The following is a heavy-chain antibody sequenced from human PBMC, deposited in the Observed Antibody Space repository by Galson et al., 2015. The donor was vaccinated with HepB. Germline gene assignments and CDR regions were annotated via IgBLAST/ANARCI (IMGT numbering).Heavy chain of an antibody. Sequence: QSGAEVKKPGESLKISCKGSGYNLTNYWIGWVRQAPGKGLEWMGTFYPDNSNARYSPSFQGQVTMSADKSISTAYLQWSGLKASDTAMYYCARRGVGLAPPHYWGQGTLVTVSS. CDR1: GYNLTNYW. J-gene: IGHJ4*02. CDR2: FYPDNSNA. CDR3: ARRGVGLAPPHY. D-gene: IGHD3/OR15-3a*01. V-gene: IGHV5-51*01.